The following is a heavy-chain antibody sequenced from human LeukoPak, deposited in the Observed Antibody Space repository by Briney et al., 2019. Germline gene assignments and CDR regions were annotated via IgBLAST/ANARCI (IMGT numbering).Heavy chain of an antibody. J-gene: IGHJ4*02. D-gene: IGHD5-24*01. V-gene: IGHV3-7*04. CDR2: IKQDGSKK. CDR1: GFPFSSYW. Sequence: GGSLRLSCVASGFPFSSYWMTWVRQAPGKGLEWVANIKQDGSKKSYVDSVKGRFTISRDNAKNSLYLQMNSLRAEDTAKYYCTRVGYIDEGIDHWGQGTLVTVSS. CDR3: TRVGYIDEGIDH.